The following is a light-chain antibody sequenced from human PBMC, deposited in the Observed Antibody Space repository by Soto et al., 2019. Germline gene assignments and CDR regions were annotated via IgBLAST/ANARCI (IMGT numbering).Light chain of an antibody. J-gene: IGKJ1*01. CDR3: LQYDSYPWT. V-gene: IGKV1-5*03. CDR2: TSS. CDR1: QSLSGW. Sequence: DVQMTQSPSTLSASVVDRVTITCRASQSLSGWLAWYQQKSGKAPTVLIYTSSILQSGVPFRFSGSGSGTEFTLTISSLQPDDFANYSCLQYDSYPWTFGQGNKVEIK.